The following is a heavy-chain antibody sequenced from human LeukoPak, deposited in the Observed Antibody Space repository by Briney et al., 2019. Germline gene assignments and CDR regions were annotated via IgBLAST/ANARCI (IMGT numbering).Heavy chain of an antibody. D-gene: IGHD5-18*01. J-gene: IGHJ6*02. Sequence: SETLSLTCAVYGGSFSGYYWSWIRQPPGKGLEWIGEINHSGSTNYNPSLKSRVTISVDTSKNQFSLKLSSVTAADTAVYYCARGRGYSYSDGMDVWGQGTTATVSS. CDR1: GGSFSGYY. V-gene: IGHV4-34*01. CDR3: ARGRGYSYSDGMDV. CDR2: INHSGST.